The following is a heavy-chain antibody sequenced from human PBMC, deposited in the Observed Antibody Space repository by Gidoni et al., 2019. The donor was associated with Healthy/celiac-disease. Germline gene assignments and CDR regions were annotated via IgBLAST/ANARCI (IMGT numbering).Heavy chain of an antibody. J-gene: IGHJ4*02. CDR2: ISGSGGST. V-gene: IGHV3-23*01. CDR1: GFTFRSYA. CDR3: AKVLVLLWFGEMDD. D-gene: IGHD3-10*01. Sequence: EVQLLVSGGGFVHPWGSLRLSCASSGFTFRSYAMSWVRKAPGKGLEWVSAISGSGGSTYYADSVKGRFTISRDNSKNTLYLQMNSLRAEDKAVYYCAKVLVLLWFGEMDDWGQGTLVTVSS.